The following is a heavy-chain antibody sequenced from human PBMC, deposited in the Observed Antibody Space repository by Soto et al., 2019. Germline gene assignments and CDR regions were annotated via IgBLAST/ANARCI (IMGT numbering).Heavy chain of an antibody. CDR3: ARGPRGLYHHDY. D-gene: IGHD2-2*01. V-gene: IGHV3-74*01. CDR1: GFTFSGDW. Sequence: GGSLRLSCAASGFTFSGDWMHWVRQAAGKGLVWVSRINTDGSSTNYADSVKGRFTISRDNAKNTLYLQMNSLRVDDTAVYYCARGPRGLYHHDYWGQGALVTVSS. CDR2: INTDGSST. J-gene: IGHJ4*02.